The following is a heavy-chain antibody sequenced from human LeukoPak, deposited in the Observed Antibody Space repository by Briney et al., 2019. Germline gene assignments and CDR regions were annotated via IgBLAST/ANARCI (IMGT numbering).Heavy chain of an antibody. Sequence: PSETLSLTCAVYGGSFSGYYWSWIRQPPGKGLEWIGYIYYSGSTNYNPSLKSRVTISVDTSKNQFSLKLSSVTAADTAVYYCASGGYDYGDPRRFDYWGQGTLVTVSS. J-gene: IGHJ4*02. CDR1: GGSFSGYY. CDR3: ASGGYDYGDPRRFDY. CDR2: IYYSGST. D-gene: IGHD4-17*01. V-gene: IGHV4-59*01.